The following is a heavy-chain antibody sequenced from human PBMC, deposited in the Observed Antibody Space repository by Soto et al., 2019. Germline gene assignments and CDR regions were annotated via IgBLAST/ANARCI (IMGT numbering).Heavy chain of an antibody. CDR1: GFTFTSSA. V-gene: IGHV1-58*02. Sequence: SVKVSCKASGFTFTSSAMQWVRQARGQRLEWIGWIVVGSGNTNYAQKFEERVTITRDMSTSTAYMELSSLRSEDTAVYYCAASTIYDFWSGYYPKDFDYWGQGTLVTVSS. CDR3: AASTIYDFWSGYYPKDFDY. D-gene: IGHD3-3*01. J-gene: IGHJ4*02. CDR2: IVVGSGNT.